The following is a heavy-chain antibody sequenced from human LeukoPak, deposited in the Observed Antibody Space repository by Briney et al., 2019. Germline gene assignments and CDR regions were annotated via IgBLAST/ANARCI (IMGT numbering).Heavy chain of an antibody. J-gene: IGHJ4*02. Sequence: NPGGSLRLSCAASGFTFSDYYMSWIRQAPGKGLEWVSYISSSGSATYADSVKGRFTISRDNAKTSLYLQMNSLRAEDTAVYYCARVVRECNSNWFHYFDYWGQGTLITVSS. CDR3: ARVVRECNSNWFHYFDY. V-gene: IGHV3-11*06. D-gene: IGHD6-13*01. CDR1: GFTFSDYY. CDR2: ISSSGSA.